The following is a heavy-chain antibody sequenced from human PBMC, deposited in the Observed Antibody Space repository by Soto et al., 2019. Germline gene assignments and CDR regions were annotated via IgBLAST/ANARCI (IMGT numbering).Heavy chain of an antibody. V-gene: IGHV3-30*18. CDR1: GFTFSGIA. J-gene: IGHJ4*02. D-gene: IGHD6-6*01. CDR2: VSYDGTNK. Sequence: QVQLVESGGGVVRPGNSLTLACAASGFTFSGIAMHWVRQAPGKGLEWVAVVSYDGTNKFYGESVKGRFTVSRDNSKNTLYLHMTSLRPEDTATYDCAKALSFTSSSRDSWGQGSLVIVS. CDR3: AKALSFTSSSRDS.